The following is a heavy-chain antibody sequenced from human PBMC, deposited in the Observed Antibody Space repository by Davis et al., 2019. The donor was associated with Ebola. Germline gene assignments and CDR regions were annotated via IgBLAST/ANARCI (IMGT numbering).Heavy chain of an antibody. Sequence: ESLKTPRAASGFCFSNTWMSWVLQAPGKGLEWVGRIKSNTGGGTTDYAAPVKGRFTISRDDSINSLYLQMNSLETEDTAVYYCTTYYYGSGSFYLADHWGQGTPVTVSS. D-gene: IGHD3-10*01. V-gene: IGHV3-15*01. CDR2: IKSNTGGGTT. J-gene: IGHJ4*02. CDR1: GFCFSNTW. CDR3: TTYYYGSGSFYLADH.